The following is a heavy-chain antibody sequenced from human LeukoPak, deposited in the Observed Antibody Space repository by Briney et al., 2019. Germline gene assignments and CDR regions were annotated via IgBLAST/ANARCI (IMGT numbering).Heavy chain of an antibody. D-gene: IGHD2-15*01. CDR3: ERDSWAYGIEGLCRRCVFDI. Sequence: ASVTVSCKASGYTFTSYGISWVRQAPGQGLEWMGWISAYNGNTHYAQKLQGSVTMTTDTSTSTAYMELRSLRYDDTAAYHSERDSWAYGIEGLCRRCVFDIWGHGTMVTVSS. V-gene: IGHV1-18*01. CDR1: GYTFTSYG. J-gene: IGHJ3*02. CDR2: ISAYNGNT.